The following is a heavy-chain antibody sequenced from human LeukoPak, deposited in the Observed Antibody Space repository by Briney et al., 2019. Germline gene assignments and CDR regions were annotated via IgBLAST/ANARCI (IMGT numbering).Heavy chain of an antibody. Sequence: ASVKVSCKASGGAFSSYAISWVRQAPGQGLEWMGGIIPIFGTANYAQKFQGRVTITTDESTSTAYMELSSLRSEDTAVYYCARDMYYDSSGYPLDYWGQGTLVTVSS. J-gene: IGHJ4*02. D-gene: IGHD3-22*01. CDR3: ARDMYYDSSGYPLDY. V-gene: IGHV1-69*05. CDR2: IIPIFGTA. CDR1: GGAFSSYA.